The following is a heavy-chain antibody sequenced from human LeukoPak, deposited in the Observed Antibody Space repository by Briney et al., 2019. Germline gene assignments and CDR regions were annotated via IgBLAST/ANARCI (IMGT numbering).Heavy chain of an antibody. D-gene: IGHD4-17*01. V-gene: IGHV3-21*06. CDR1: GFTFRTYN. CDR3: VRGDGDLFDF. Sequence: PGGSLRLSCVASGFTFRTYNTNWVRQAPGKGLEWVSFISKTTANIYYGDGVRGRFTISRDNAKNSIHLQMSSLRVEDSGVYYCVRGDGDLFDFWGQGTLVSVSS. J-gene: IGHJ4*02. CDR2: ISKTTANI.